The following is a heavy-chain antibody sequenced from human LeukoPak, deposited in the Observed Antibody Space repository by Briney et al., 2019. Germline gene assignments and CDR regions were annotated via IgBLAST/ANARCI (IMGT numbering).Heavy chain of an antibody. D-gene: IGHD6-19*01. CDR2: ISGSGDNT. V-gene: IGHV3-23*01. CDR1: GFTFSTYA. J-gene: IGHJ4*02. CDR3: ARLHTFIAVAADFDY. Sequence: GGSLRLSCAASGFTFSTYAMSWVRQAPGKGLEWVSAISGSGDNTYYADSVKGRFTISRDNSKNTLSLQMSSLRADDTAVYYCARLHTFIAVAADFDYWGQGTLVTVSP.